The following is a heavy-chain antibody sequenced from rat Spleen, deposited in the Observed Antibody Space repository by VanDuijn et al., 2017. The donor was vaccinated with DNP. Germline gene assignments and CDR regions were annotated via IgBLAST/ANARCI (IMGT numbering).Heavy chain of an antibody. D-gene: IGHD4-5*01. J-gene: IGHJ2*01. Sequence: EVQLVESGGGLVQPGRSLKVSCAASGFTLSNYGIHWIRQAPTKGLEWVASISPSGGSTYYRDSVKGRFTISRANAQNTLFLEMNSLSSEDTATYYCARGVTRFDYWGQGVMVTVSS. CDR3: ARGVTRFDY. CDR1: GFTLSNYG. CDR2: ISPSGGST. V-gene: IGHV5-19*01.